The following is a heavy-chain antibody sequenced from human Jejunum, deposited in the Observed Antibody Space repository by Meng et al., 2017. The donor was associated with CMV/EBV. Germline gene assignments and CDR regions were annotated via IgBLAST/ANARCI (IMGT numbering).Heavy chain of an antibody. CDR2: ITGSGDII. V-gene: IGHV3-11*01. Sequence: SCFPFGACYITWLRHASGRGLEWVSGITGSGDIIYYADSVTGRFSITRDNAKSSLYLEINSLRAEDTAVYYCARGNYGFDYWGQGTLVTVSS. D-gene: IGHD4-17*01. CDR1: CFPFGACY. CDR3: ARGNYGFDY. J-gene: IGHJ4*02.